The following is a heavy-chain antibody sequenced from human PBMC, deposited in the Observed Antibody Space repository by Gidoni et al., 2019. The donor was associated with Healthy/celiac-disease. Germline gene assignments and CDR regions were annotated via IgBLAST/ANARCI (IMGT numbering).Heavy chain of an antibody. V-gene: IGHV4-39*01. CDR1: GGSISSSSYY. CDR2: IYYSGST. D-gene: IGHD3-3*01. CDR3: ARAVEIFGVVSWFDP. Sequence: QLQLQESGPGLVKPSETLSLTCTVSGGSISSSSYYWGWIRQPPGKGLEWIGSIYYSGSTYYNPSLKSRVTISVDTSKNQFSLKLSSVTAADTAVYYCARAVEIFGVVSWFDPWGQGTLVTVSS. J-gene: IGHJ5*02.